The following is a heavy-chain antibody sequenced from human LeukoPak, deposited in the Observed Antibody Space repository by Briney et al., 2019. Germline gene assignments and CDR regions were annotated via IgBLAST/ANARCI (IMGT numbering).Heavy chain of an antibody. Sequence: SETLSLTCTISGGSISPYYWSWIRQPPGKGLEWIGYIYTTGSTHYNPSLNSRVTISLDMSTNQFSLKLRSVTAADTAVYYCMRHAAYGGFDPWGQGTLVTVSS. V-gene: IGHV4-4*09. D-gene: IGHD3-16*01. CDR2: IYTTGST. CDR3: MRHAAYGGFDP. CDR1: GGSISPYY. J-gene: IGHJ5*02.